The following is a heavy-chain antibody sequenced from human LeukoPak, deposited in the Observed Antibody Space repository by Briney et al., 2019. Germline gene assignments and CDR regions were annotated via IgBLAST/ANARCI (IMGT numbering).Heavy chain of an antibody. CDR1: GYTFSDYN. D-gene: IGHD3-10*01. J-gene: IGHJ6*02. V-gene: IGHV1-69-2*01. CDR2: IDTEDGET. CDR3: TTDRVDRSFDV. Sequence: ATVKISCKASGYTFSDYNIHWVQYAPGKGLEWMGRIDTEDGETIYAERFQGRVTITADTSTNTAYMELTSLRSDDTAVYYCTTDRVDRSFDVWGQGTAVSVSS.